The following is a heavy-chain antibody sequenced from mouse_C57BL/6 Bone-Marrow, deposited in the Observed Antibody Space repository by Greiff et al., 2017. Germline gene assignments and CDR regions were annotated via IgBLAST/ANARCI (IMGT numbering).Heavy chain of an antibody. Sequence: EVKVVESGGGLVKPGGSLKLSCAASGFTFSSYAMSWVRQTPEKRLEWVATISDGGSYTYYPDNVKGRFTISRDNAKNNLYLQMSHLKSEDTAMYYCAREGVYDYDRGYAMDYWGQGTSVTVSS. D-gene: IGHD2-4*01. CDR1: GFTFSSYA. CDR3: AREGVYDYDRGYAMDY. V-gene: IGHV5-4*01. CDR2: ISDGGSYT. J-gene: IGHJ4*01.